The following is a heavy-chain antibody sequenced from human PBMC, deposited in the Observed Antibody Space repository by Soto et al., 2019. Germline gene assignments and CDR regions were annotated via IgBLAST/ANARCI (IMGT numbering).Heavy chain of an antibody. J-gene: IGHJ5*02. CDR1: GGSITIHY. CDR3: ARADYSGNYFGWLDP. V-gene: IGHV4-59*11. CDR2: FYYSGST. Sequence: RSLTCTVSGGSITIHYWNWIRQPPGKGLEWIGFFYYSGSTNYNPSLKSRVTISVDTSKNQFSLKLSSVTAADTAVYYCARADYSGNYFGWLDPWGQGTLVTVSS. D-gene: IGHD1-26*01.